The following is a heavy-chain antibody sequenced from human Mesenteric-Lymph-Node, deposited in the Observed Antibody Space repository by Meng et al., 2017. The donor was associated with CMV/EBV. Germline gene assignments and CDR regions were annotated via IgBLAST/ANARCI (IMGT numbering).Heavy chain of an antibody. CDR2: ISAYNGKT. D-gene: IGHD3-3*01. J-gene: IGHJ4*02. CDR1: YTFTSYG. V-gene: IGHV1-18*01. CDR3: ASTASDDFWSGYYLHY. Sequence: YTFTSYGISWVRQAPGQGLEWMGWISAYNGKTKYSHKFQGRVTMTRDTSTSTLYMELRSLRSDDTAVYYCASTASDDFWSGYYLHYWGQGTLVTVSS.